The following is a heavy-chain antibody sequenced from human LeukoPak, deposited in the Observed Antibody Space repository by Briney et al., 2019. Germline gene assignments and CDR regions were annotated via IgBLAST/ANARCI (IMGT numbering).Heavy chain of an antibody. CDR3: AKLLGARHYYYYYMDV. Sequence: GGSLKLSCAASGFTFSNFAMAWVRQSPGKGLEWVSSISDNGVFIYYSDSVKGRFTISRDNSRNTLYLQMNSLRAEDTAVYYCAKLLGARHYYYYYMDVWGKGTTVTVSS. J-gene: IGHJ6*03. V-gene: IGHV3-23*01. CDR1: GFTFSNFA. D-gene: IGHD3-10*01. CDR2: ISDNGVFI.